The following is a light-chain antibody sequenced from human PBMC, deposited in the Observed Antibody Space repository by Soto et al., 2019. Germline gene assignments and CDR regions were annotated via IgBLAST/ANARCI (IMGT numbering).Light chain of an antibody. Sequence: DIRMTQSPPSLSASVGDKITITCRANQGINNFLAWYLQKPGEVPKLLMYDASTLQSGASSRFSGSGSGTVFTLTINSLQPEDVGSYYCQRYDSVPRTFGQGTKVEVK. V-gene: IGKV1-27*01. J-gene: IGKJ1*01. CDR2: DAS. CDR3: QRYDSVPRT. CDR1: QGINNF.